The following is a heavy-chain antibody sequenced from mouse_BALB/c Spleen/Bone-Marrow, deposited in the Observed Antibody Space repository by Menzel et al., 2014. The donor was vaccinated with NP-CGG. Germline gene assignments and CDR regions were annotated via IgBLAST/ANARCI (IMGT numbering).Heavy chain of an antibody. V-gene: IGHV1-18*01. CDR1: GYTFTDYT. CDR3: TRSRYGDY. Sequence: VQLQQSGPELVKPGASVKISCKTSGYTFTDYTMHWVKQSHGKSLEWIGRINPNIGGTNYNQKFKGKATLTLDKSSRTAYMELRSLTSEDSAVYYCTRSRYGDYWGQGTTLTVSS. D-gene: IGHD2-14*01. J-gene: IGHJ2*01. CDR2: INPNIGGT.